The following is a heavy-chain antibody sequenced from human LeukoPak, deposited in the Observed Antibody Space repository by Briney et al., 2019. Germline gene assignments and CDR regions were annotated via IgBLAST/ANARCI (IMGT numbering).Heavy chain of an antibody. V-gene: IGHV3-30*01. CDR1: GFTFSSYA. CDR2: XXYDGSNK. D-gene: IGHD3-10*01. J-gene: IGHJ4*02. CDR3: ARGQDGSGSRRYYFDY. Sequence: GGSLRLSCAASGFTFSSYAMHWVRQAPGKGXXXXXXXXYDGSNKYYADSVKGRFTISRDNSKNTLYLQMNRLRAEDTAVYYCARGQDGSGSRRYYFDYWGQGTLVTVSS.